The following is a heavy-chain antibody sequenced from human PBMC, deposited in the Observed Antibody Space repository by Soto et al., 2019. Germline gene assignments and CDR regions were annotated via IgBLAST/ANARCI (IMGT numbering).Heavy chain of an antibody. CDR1: GFTFSDHY. Sequence: PGGSLRLSCAASGFTFSDHYMSWIRQAPGKGLEWIGYSSNSGSFTRYADSVKGRFSISRDNAKNSLYLQINSLRGDDTAIYYCAKSGSSGWYYYGMDVWGQGTTVT. V-gene: IGHV3-11*06. J-gene: IGHJ6*02. D-gene: IGHD6-19*01. CDR3: AKSGSSGWYYYGMDV. CDR2: SSNSGSFT.